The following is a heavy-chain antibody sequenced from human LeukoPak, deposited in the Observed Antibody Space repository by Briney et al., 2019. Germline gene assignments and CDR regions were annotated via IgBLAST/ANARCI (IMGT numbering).Heavy chain of an antibody. CDR1: GFTFRSYV. D-gene: IGHD1-26*01. Sequence: PGGSLRLSCAASGFTFRSYVMSWVRQAPRKGLEWVSAVSGSGGSTYYADSVKGRFSISRDNSKNTLYLQMNSLRAEDTAVYYCAARGELASFDYWGQGTLVTVSS. V-gene: IGHV3-23*01. CDR3: AARGELASFDY. J-gene: IGHJ4*02. CDR2: VSGSGGST.